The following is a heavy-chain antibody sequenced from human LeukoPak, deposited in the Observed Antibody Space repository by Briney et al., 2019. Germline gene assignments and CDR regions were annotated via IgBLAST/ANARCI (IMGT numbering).Heavy chain of an antibody. Sequence: SETLSLTCGVYGGSFSGYSWSWIRQPPGKGLEWIGEINQSGGTNYNPPLKSRLAISVDTSKNEFALKVDSVTAADTAVYYCARDNFLIAGGFDYWGQGTLVTVSS. CDR3: ARDNFLIAGGFDY. CDR2: INQSGGT. CDR1: GGSFSGYS. V-gene: IGHV4-34*01. J-gene: IGHJ4*02. D-gene: IGHD1-1*01.